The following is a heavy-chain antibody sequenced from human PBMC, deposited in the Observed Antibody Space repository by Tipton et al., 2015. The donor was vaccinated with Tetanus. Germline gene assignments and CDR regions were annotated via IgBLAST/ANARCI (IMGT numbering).Heavy chain of an antibody. V-gene: IGHV4-59*02. J-gene: IGHJ4*02. CDR3: ARVAENFDY. CDR1: GDSGSRHY. CDR2: IYYSGST. D-gene: IGHD5-24*01. Sequence: LRLSCSVSGDSGSRHYWSWIRQPPGKGLEWIGCIYYSGSTIYNPSLKSRVTVSVDTSKNQFSLRLDSVTAADTAVYYCARVAENFDYWGQGTLVTVSS.